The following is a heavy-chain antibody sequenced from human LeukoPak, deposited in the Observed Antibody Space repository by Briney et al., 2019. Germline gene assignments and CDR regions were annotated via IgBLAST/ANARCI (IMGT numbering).Heavy chain of an antibody. CDR2: ISSSGSTI. V-gene: IGHV3-48*03. CDR3: ARECRDGYTTWFDP. CDR1: GFTFSSYE. D-gene: IGHD5-24*01. J-gene: IGHJ5*02. Sequence: PGGSLRLSRAPSGFTFSSYEMNWVRQAPGRGLECGLYISSSGSTIYYADSVKGRFTISRDNAKNSLYLQMNSLRAADTAVYYCARECRDGYTTWFDPWGQGTLVTVSS.